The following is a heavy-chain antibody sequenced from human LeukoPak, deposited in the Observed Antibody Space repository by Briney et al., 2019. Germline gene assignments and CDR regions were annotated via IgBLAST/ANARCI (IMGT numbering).Heavy chain of an antibody. CDR3: ARERRPSIIEAGGFDY. CDR1: GASVRSASYF. Sequence: SETLSLTCNDSGASVRSASYFWSWIRQPAGRGLEWIGRVYASGTTNYNPSLTDRVPISLATPKSKFSLQLTTVTAADKAVYLCARERRPSIIEAGGFDYWGQGTLVTVSS. J-gene: IGHJ4*02. V-gene: IGHV4-61*02. D-gene: IGHD6-13*01. CDR2: VYASGTT.